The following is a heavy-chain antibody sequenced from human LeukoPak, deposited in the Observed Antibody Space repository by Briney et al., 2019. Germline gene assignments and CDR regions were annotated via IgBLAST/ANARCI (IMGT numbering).Heavy chain of an antibody. CDR3: AKLATVTTSHFDY. V-gene: IGHV3-30*02. D-gene: IGHD4-11*01. CDR1: GFTFSSYG. Sequence: PRGSLRLSCAASGFTFSSYGMHWVRQAPGKGLEWVAFIRYDGSNKYYADSVKGRFTISRDNSKNTLYLQMNSLRAEDTAVYYCAKLATVTTSHFDYWGQGTLVTVSS. CDR2: IRYDGSNK. J-gene: IGHJ4*02.